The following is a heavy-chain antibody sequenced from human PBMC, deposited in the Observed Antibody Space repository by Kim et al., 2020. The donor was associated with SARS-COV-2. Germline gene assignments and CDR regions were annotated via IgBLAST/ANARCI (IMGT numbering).Heavy chain of an antibody. D-gene: IGHD2-2*01. Sequence: PSLKSRVTISVDTSKNQFSLKLSSVTAADTAVYYCAIVVVPAAKGGWFDPWGQGTLVTVSS. J-gene: IGHJ5*02. V-gene: IGHV4-39*01. CDR3: AIVVVPAAKGGWFDP.